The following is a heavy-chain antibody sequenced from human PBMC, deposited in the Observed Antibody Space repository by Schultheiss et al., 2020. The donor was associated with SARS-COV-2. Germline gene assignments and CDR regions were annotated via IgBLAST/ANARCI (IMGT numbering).Heavy chain of an antibody. CDR1: GFTFSTYA. CDR2: ISDSGGST. CDR3: ARVLGPFDY. Sequence: GESLKISCAASGFTFSTYAMNWVRQAPGKGLEWVSTISDSGGSTYYADSVKGRFTISRDNSKNTLYLQMNSLRAEDTAVYYCARVLGPFDYWGQGTLVTVSS. V-gene: IGHV3-23*01. D-gene: IGHD1-26*01. J-gene: IGHJ4*02.